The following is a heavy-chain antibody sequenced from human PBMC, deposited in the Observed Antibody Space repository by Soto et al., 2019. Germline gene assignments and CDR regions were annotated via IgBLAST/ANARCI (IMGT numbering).Heavy chain of an antibody. D-gene: IGHD2-21*02. CDR2: TSAYNGNT. CDR3: ARSIVVVTALDY. Sequence: ASVKVSCKASGYSFTSYGISWVRQAPGQGLEWMGWTSAYNGNTNYAQKLQGRVTITRDTSASTAYMELSSLRSEDTAVYYCARSIVVVTALDYWGQGTLVTVSS. J-gene: IGHJ4*02. V-gene: IGHV1-18*01. CDR1: GYSFTSYG.